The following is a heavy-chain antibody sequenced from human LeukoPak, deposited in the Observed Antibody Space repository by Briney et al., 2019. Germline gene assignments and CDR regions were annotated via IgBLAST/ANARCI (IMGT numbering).Heavy chain of an antibody. V-gene: IGHV3-23*01. CDR1: GFTFSSYA. CDR2: ISGSGGST. J-gene: IGHJ6*02. Sequence: AGGSLRLSCAASGFTFSSYAVSWVRQAPGKGLEWVSAISGSGGSTYYADSVKGRFTISRDNSKNTLYLQMNSLRAEDTAVYYCAKDCSGGSCYVYYYYGMDVWGQGTTVTVSS. D-gene: IGHD2-15*01. CDR3: AKDCSGGSCYVYYYYGMDV.